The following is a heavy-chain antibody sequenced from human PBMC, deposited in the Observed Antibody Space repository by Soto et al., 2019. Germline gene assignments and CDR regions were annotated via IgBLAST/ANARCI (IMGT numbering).Heavy chain of an antibody. V-gene: IGHV1-69*02. Sequence: QVQLVQSGAEVKKPGSSVKVSCKASGGTFSSYTISWVRQAPGQGLEWMGRIIPILGIANYAQKFQGRVTITADKSTSTAYMELSSLRSEDTAVYYCARTPPSGWYVWFDPWGQGTLVTVSS. J-gene: IGHJ5*02. CDR1: GGTFSSYT. D-gene: IGHD6-19*01. CDR2: IIPILGIA. CDR3: ARTPPSGWYVWFDP.